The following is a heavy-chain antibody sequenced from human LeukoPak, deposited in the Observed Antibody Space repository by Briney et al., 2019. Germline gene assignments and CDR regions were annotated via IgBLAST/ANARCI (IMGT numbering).Heavy chain of an antibody. J-gene: IGHJ3*02. CDR2: MNPNSGNT. CDR1: GGTFSSYA. D-gene: IGHD6-19*01. V-gene: IGHV1-8*02. CDR3: AKGIDSSGWYRVAFDI. Sequence: ASVKVSCKASGGTFSSYAINWVRQATGQGLEWMGWMNPNSGNTGYAQKFQGRVTMTRNTSISTAYMELSSLRAEDTAVYYCAKGIDSSGWYRVAFDIWGQGTMVTVSS.